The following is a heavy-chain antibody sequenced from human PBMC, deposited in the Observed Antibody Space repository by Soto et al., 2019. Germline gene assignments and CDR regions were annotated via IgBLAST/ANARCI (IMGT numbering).Heavy chain of an antibody. J-gene: IGHJ6*03. CDR1: GGSFSGYY. D-gene: IGHD4-17*01. V-gene: IGHV4-34*01. CDR2: INHRGST. Sequence: QVQLQQWGAGLLKPSETLSLTCAVYGGSFSGYYWSWIRQPPGKGLEWIGEINHRGSTDYNTYLMSRVTISVDTSKNQFSQRLSSVTAADTAVYYCARGVQVTVNSYYYYMDVWGKGTTVTVSS. CDR3: ARGVQVTVNSYYYYMDV.